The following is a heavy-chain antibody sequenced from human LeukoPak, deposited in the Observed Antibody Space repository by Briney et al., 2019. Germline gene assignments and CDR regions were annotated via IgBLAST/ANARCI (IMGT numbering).Heavy chain of an antibody. D-gene: IGHD3-22*01. CDR1: GGSISSYY. CDR2: IYTSGST. J-gene: IGHJ6*02. CDR3: AISSDSSGYYYYGMDV. V-gene: IGHV4-4*07. Sequence: KASETLSLTCTVSGGSISSYYWSWIRQPAGKGLEWIGRIYTSGSTNYNPSLKSRVTISVDTSKNQFSLKLSSVTAADTAVYYCAISSDSSGYYYYGMDVWGQGTTVTVSS.